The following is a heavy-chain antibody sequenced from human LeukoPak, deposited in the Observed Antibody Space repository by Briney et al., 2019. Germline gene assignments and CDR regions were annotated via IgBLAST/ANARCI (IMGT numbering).Heavy chain of an antibody. D-gene: IGHD2/OR15-2a*01. CDR1: GFSFSSDW. Sequence: PGGSLRLSCAASGFSFSSDWMTWVRQVPGKGLEWVANIKPDGSGKHYVDSVKGRFTISRDNAKSSLYLQMDSLRVEDTAVYYCSSQPAVIDLDFWGQGALVTVSS. CDR2: IKPDGSGK. CDR3: SSQPAVIDLDF. V-gene: IGHV3-7*01. J-gene: IGHJ4*02.